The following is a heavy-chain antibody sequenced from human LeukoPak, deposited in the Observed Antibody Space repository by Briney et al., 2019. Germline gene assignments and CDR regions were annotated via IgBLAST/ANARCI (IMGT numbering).Heavy chain of an antibody. CDR3: RGIGAGSSRDY. V-gene: IGHV3-21*01. D-gene: IGHD6-13*01. CDR1: GFTFSNFA. Sequence: GGSLRLSCAASGFTFSNFAMTWVRRAPGKGLEWVSSIVGSSSTYYADSLKGRFTISRDNAKNSLYLQMNSLRAEDTAVYYCRGIGAGSSRDYWGQGTLVTVSS. CDR2: IVGSSST. J-gene: IGHJ4*02.